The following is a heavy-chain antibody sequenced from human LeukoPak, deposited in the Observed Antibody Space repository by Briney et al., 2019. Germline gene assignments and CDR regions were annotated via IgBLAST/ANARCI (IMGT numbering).Heavy chain of an antibody. D-gene: IGHD3-10*01. CDR1: GFTFSSYA. CDR2: IIGSGGST. V-gene: IGHV3-23*01. J-gene: IGHJ5*02. Sequence: PGGSLRLSCAASGFTFSSYAMSWVRQAPGKGLEWVSAIIGSGGSTYYADSVKGRFTISRDNSKNTLYLQMNILRAEDAAVYYCAKDLVRWFGELLPKGNWFDPWGQGTLVTVSS. CDR3: AKDLVRWFGELLPKGNWFDP.